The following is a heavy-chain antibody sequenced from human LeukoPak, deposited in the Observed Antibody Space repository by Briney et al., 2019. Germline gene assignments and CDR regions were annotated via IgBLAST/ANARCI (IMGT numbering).Heavy chain of an antibody. Sequence: PSETLSLTCTVSGGSISSFYWSWIRQPPGKGLEWIGYIYYTGSTNYNSSLKSRVTISVDTSKNQFSLKLSSVTAADTAVYYCASRAVSPYYYYYMDVWGKGTTVTISS. CDR1: GGSISSFY. CDR3: ASRAVSPYYYYYMDV. V-gene: IGHV4-59*12. CDR2: IYYTGST. D-gene: IGHD3-10*01. J-gene: IGHJ6*03.